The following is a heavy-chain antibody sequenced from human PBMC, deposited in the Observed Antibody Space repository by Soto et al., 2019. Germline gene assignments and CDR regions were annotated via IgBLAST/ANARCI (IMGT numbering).Heavy chain of an antibody. Sequence: SETLSLTCTVSGGSISSSSYYWGWIRQPPGKGLEWIGSIYYSGSTYYNPSLKSRVTISVDTSKNQFSLKLSSVTAADTAVYYCARPSSYYDSSGYYYYYFDYWGQGTLVTVSS. CDR1: GGSISSSSYY. J-gene: IGHJ4*02. CDR2: IYYSGST. V-gene: IGHV4-39*01. CDR3: ARPSSYYDSSGYYYYYFDY. D-gene: IGHD3-22*01.